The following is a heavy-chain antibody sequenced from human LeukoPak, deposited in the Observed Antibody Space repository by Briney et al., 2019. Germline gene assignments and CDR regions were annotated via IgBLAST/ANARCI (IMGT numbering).Heavy chain of an antibody. CDR3: ARGQVPAARGYNWFDP. CDR2: INARGDT. V-gene: IGHV4-34*01. J-gene: IGHJ5*02. CDR1: GWSFNDYY. Sequence: SETLSLTCAVYGWSFNDYYWNWIRQPPGKGLEWIGEINARGDTNYTPSLKSRVNISVDTSKKHFSLRLSSMSAAHTALYYCARGQVPAARGYNWFDPWGQGTLVTVSS. D-gene: IGHD2-2*01.